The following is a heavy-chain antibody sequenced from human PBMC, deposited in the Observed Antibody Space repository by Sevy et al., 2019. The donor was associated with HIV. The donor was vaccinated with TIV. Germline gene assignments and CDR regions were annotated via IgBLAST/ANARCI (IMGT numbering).Heavy chain of an antibody. CDR3: ARGKVLFDY. Sequence: QSQTLSLTCTVSGGSFSSYYWSWIRQSPGKGLEWIGYIYYNGTTNSSPSLRRRVTISPHTSKSQFSLKLKSVTAADTAVYYCARGKVLFDYWGQGTLVTVSS. CDR1: GGSFSSYY. V-gene: IGHV4-59*01. J-gene: IGHJ4*02. D-gene: IGHD1-20*01. CDR2: IYYNGTT.